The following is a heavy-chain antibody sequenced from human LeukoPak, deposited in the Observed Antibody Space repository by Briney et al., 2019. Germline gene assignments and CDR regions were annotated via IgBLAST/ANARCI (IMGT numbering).Heavy chain of an antibody. D-gene: IGHD3-10*01. V-gene: IGHV1-69*13. CDR1: GGTFSSYA. J-gene: IGHJ4*02. Sequence: SVKVSCKASGGTFSSYAISWVRQAPGQGLEWMGGIIPIFGTANYAQKFQGRVTITADASTSTAYMELTSLRSDDTAVYYCARVYSTNYYGSGDRPFLFDYWGQGTVVTVSS. CDR2: IIPIFGTA. CDR3: ARVYSTNYYGSGDRPFLFDY.